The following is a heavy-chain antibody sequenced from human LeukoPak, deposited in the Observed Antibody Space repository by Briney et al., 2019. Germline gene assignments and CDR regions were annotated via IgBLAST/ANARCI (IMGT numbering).Heavy chain of an antibody. D-gene: IGHD2-8*01. CDR3: ARDRTGVDRYYYYYMDV. V-gene: IGHV4-39*07. CDR2: IYYSGST. Sequence: SETLSLTCTVSGGSISSSSYYWGWIRQHPGKGLEWIGSIYYSGSTYYNPSLKSRVTISVDTSKNQFSLKLSSVTAADTAVYYCARDRTGVDRYYYYYMDVWGKGTTVTVSS. CDR1: GGSISSSSYY. J-gene: IGHJ6*03.